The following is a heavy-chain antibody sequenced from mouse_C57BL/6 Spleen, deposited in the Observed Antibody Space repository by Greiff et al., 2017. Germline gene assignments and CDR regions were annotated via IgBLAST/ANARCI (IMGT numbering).Heavy chain of an antibody. Sequence: QVQLRQPGAELVKPGASVKLSCKASGYTFTSYWMHWVKQRPGRGLEWIGRIDPNSGGTKYNEKFKSKATLTVDKPSSTAYMQLSSLTSEDSAVYYCARSTPDGYSTYWYFDVWGTGTTVTVSS. D-gene: IGHD2-3*01. CDR1: GYTFTSYW. J-gene: IGHJ1*03. CDR3: ARSTPDGYSTYWYFDV. CDR2: IDPNSGGT. V-gene: IGHV1-72*01.